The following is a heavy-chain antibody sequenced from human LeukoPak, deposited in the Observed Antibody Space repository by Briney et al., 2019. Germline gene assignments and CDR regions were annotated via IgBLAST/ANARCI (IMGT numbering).Heavy chain of an antibody. CDR1: GFTFSSYW. Sequence: GGSLRLSCAASGFTFSSYWMHWVRQAPGKGLVWVSRINSDGSSTSYADSVKGRFTISRDNAKNTLYLQMNSLRAEDTAVYYCARERSSSYDILTGYYLTTRSWFDPWGQGTLVTVSS. V-gene: IGHV3-74*01. D-gene: IGHD3-9*01. J-gene: IGHJ5*02. CDR2: INSDGSST. CDR3: ARERSSSYDILTGYYLTTRSWFDP.